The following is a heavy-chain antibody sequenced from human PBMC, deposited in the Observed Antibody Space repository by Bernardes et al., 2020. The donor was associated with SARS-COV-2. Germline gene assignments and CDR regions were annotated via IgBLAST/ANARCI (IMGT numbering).Heavy chain of an antibody. V-gene: IGHV4-31*01. D-gene: IGHD2-21*02. CDR3: ARARDMNKGWFDT. Sequence: SETLSLTCTVSGGSMTNNRYYWSFIRQRPGTGLEWIGFMHFTGTTYYNPSLKTQVAMSVDTFNSQFSVDLKSVTVADTAVYFCARARDMNKGWFDTWGQGILVTVSS. CDR2: MHFTGTT. CDR1: GGSMTNNRYY. J-gene: IGHJ5*02.